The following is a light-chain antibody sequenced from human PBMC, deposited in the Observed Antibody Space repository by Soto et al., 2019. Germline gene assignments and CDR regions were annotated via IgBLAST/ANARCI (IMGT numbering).Light chain of an antibody. V-gene: IGKV3D-15*01. CDR1: QTVSSN. J-gene: IGKJ2*01. CDR2: GAS. CDR3: QHYNYWPYT. Sequence: EMVLTQSPDTLSVSPGQRATLSCRVSQTVSSNFLAWYQQRPGQAPRLLIYGASSRAAGIPDRFSGSGSGTDFTLTISSLQSEDFAVYYCQHYNYWPYTFGQGTKVDI.